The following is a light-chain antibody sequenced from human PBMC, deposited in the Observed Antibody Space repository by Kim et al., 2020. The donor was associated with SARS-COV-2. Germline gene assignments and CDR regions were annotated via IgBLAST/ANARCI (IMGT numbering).Light chain of an antibody. CDR3: QTWDSSTSWV. J-gene: IGLJ1*01. V-gene: IGLV3-1*01. Sequence: SYELTQPPSVSVSPGQTASITCSGDTLVDKYARWYQQKPGQSPVLVIYQDSKRPSGIPERFSGSNSGNTATLTISGTQAMDEADYYCQTWDSSTSWVFGTGTKVTVL. CDR2: QDS. CDR1: TLVDKY.